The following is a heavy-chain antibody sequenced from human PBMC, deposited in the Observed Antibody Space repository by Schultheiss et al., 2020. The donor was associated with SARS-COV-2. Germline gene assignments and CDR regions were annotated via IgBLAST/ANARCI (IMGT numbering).Heavy chain of an antibody. J-gene: IGHJ4*02. CDR3: AGPKYGPGSKDVRFDY. CDR1: GFTFSSYD. Sequence: GESLKISCAASGFTFSSYDMSWVRQAPGKGLEYVSAISSNGGSTYYADSVKGRFTISRDNAKNSLYLQMNSLRAEDTAVYYCAGPKYGPGSKDVRFDYWGQGTLVTVSS. CDR2: ISSNGGST. D-gene: IGHD3-10*01. V-gene: IGHV3-64*02.